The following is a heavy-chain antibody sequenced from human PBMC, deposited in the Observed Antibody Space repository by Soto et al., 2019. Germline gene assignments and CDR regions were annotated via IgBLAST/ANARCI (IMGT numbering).Heavy chain of an antibody. CDR2: INGDGSGT. V-gene: IGHV3-74*01. CDR3: ARGIFGSGTANDY. J-gene: IGHJ4*02. CDR1: GFTFSGSW. Sequence: EVQLVESGGGLVQPGGSLRLSCAASGFTFSGSWMHWVRQAPGKGLVWVSRINGDGSGTSYADLVKGRFTISRDNAKNTLYLQMNGLRAEDTAVYYCARGIFGSGTANDYWGQGTLGTVSS. D-gene: IGHD3-10*01.